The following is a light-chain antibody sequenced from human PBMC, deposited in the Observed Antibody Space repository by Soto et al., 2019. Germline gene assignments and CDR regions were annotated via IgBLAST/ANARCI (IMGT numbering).Light chain of an antibody. CDR3: QQSYSTPIT. V-gene: IGKV1-39*01. CDR2: AAS. Sequence: EIQMTQSPSSLSASAVDRVTLTFRASQSISFYLNWYQQKPGNAPKVLIYAASNLQTGVPSRFSGSGSGTDFTLTINSMQPEDFATYSCQQSYSTPITFGQGTRLE. J-gene: IGKJ5*01. CDR1: QSISFY.